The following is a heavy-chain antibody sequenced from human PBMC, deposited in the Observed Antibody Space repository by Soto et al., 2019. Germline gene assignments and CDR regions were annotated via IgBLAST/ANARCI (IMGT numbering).Heavy chain of an antibody. CDR3: ARDGWSRRGYSGYFDY. Sequence: GGSLRLSCAASGFTFSSYGMHWVRQAPGKGLEWVAVIWYDGSNKYYADSVKGRFTISRDNSKNTLYLQMNSLRAEDTAVYYCARDGWSRRGYSGYFDYWGQGTLVTVSS. V-gene: IGHV3-33*01. CDR1: GFTFSSYG. D-gene: IGHD5-12*01. J-gene: IGHJ4*02. CDR2: IWYDGSNK.